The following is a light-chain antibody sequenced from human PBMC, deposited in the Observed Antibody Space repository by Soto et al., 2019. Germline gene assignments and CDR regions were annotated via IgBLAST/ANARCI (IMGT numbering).Light chain of an antibody. CDR3: QQYDNLPLT. V-gene: IGKV1-33*01. J-gene: IGKJ4*01. Sequence: DIHIKQSPSSLPFSFVYRVTITCQASHDISKHLNWYQHKPGKAPKLLISDASNLETGVPSRFRGSGSGTDFTFTISSLQPEDIATYYCQQYDNLPLTFGGGTKVDI. CDR2: DAS. CDR1: HDISKH.